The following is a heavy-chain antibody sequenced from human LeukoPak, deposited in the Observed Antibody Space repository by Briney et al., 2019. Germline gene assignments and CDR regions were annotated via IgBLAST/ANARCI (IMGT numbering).Heavy chain of an antibody. D-gene: IGHD3-22*01. Sequence: SGTLSLTCAVSGGSISSSNWWSWVRQPPGKGLEWIGEIYHSGSTNYNPSLKSRVTISVDTSKNQFSLKLSSVTAADTAVYYCARDSPGGAYYYDSSGFYWGQGTLATVSS. CDR2: IYHSGST. V-gene: IGHV4-4*02. CDR3: ARDSPGGAYYYDSSGFY. CDR1: GGSISSSNW. J-gene: IGHJ4*02.